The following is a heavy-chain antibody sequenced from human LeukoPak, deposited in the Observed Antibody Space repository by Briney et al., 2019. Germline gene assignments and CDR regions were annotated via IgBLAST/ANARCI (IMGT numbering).Heavy chain of an antibody. CDR3: AREDRYSSSPDY. CDR2: IIPIFGTA. D-gene: IGHD6-6*01. CDR1: GGTFISYA. J-gene: IGHJ4*02. Sequence: ASVKVSCKASGGTFISYAISWVRQAPGQGLEWMGGIIPIFGTANYAQKFQGRVTITADESTSTAYMELSSLRSEDTAVYYCAREDRYSSSPDYWGQGTLVTVSS. V-gene: IGHV1-69*13.